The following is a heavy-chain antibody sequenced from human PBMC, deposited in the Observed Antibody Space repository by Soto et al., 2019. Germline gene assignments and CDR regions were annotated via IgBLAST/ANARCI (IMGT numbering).Heavy chain of an antibody. J-gene: IGHJ6*02. V-gene: IGHV4-34*01. CDR2: INHSGST. CDR1: GGSFSGYY. Sequence: SETLSLTCAVYGGSFSGYYWSWIRQPPGKGLEWIGEINHSGSTNYNPSLKSRVTISVDTSKNQFSLKLSSVTSADTAVHYCARGHGGYIFYYYYGMDVWGQGTTVTVSS. CDR3: ARGHGGYIFYYYYGMDV. D-gene: IGHD3-22*01.